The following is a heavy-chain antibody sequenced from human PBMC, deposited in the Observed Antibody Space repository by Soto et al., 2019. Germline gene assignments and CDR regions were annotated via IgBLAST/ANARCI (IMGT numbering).Heavy chain of an antibody. CDR1: GFTFDAYP. CDR2: LAWDGGSI. CDR3: VRDDAFDL. V-gene: IGHV3-9*01. Sequence: EVQLVESGGGLVQPCRSLRLSCAAYGFTFDAYPMHWVRQAPGKGLEWVAGLAWDGGSIEYVDSVEGRFTISRDNAKNARYLQMSSLRDEDTALYYCVRDDAFDLWGQGTQVTVSS. J-gene: IGHJ3*01.